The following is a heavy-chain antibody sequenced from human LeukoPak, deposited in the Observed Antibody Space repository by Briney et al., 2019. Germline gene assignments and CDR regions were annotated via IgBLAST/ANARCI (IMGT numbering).Heavy chain of an antibody. V-gene: IGHV4-34*01. CDR3: ARHNSGALDV. D-gene: IGHD3-10*01. J-gene: IGHJ6*02. Sequence: PSETLSLTCAVYGGSFSGYYWTWIRQTPEKGLEWIGEMNPSGSTSYSPSLKSRVTISVDTSKNQFSLRLSSVTAADTAVYYCARHNSGALDVWGQGTTVTVSS. CDR1: GGSFSGYY. CDR2: MNPSGST.